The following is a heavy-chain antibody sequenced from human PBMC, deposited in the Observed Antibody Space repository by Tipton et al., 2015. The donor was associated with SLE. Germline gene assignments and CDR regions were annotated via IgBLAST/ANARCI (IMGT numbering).Heavy chain of an antibody. CDR2: IYFTGNT. V-gene: IGHV4-39*07. CDR3: ARGGISHDHSGSFDQ. CDR1: GGPITSSSYY. J-gene: IGHJ4*02. D-gene: IGHD6-19*01. Sequence: TLSLTCTVSGGPITSSSYYWGWIRQPPGMGLEWIGSIYFTGNTYYNPSLKSRVSFFLDTSKNQFSLRLNSVTAADTAIYYCARGGISHDHSGSFDQWGQGILVTASS.